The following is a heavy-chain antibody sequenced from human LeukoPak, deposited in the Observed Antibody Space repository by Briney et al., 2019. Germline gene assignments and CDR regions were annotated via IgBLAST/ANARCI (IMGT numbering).Heavy chain of an antibody. J-gene: IGHJ6*03. CDR1: GGTFSSYA. V-gene: IGHV1-69*05. Sequence: WASVKVSCKASGGTFSSYAISWVRQAPGQGLEWMGRIIPIFGTANYAQKFQGRVTITTDESTSTAYVELSSLRSEDTAVYYCARSGHYYDSSGYLGYYYYMDVWGKGTTVTVSS. CDR2: IIPIFGTA. CDR3: ARSGHYYDSSGYLGYYYYMDV. D-gene: IGHD3-22*01.